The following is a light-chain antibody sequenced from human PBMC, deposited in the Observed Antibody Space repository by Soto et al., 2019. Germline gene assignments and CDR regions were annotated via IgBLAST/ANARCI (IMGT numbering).Light chain of an antibody. CDR2: DVS. CDR1: SSDVGGYNY. J-gene: IGLJ2*01. Sequence: QSVLTQPASVSGSPGQSITISCTGTSSDVGGYNYVSWYQQHPGKAPKLMIYDVSNRLSGVSNRFSGSKSGNTASLTISGLQAEDEADYYCSSYTSSSTLVVFGGGTQLTVL. CDR3: SSYTSSSTLVV. V-gene: IGLV2-14*01.